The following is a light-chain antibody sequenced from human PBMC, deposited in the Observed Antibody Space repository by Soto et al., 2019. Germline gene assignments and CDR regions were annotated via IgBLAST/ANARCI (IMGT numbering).Light chain of an antibody. Sequence: QMTQSPSTLSASVGDRVTITCRASQNINTWFAWYQQKPGTAPRLLIYDVSTLQSGVPSSFSGSGSGTEFTLTFTSLQPDDSATYYCQQYDGYFGPGTKV. V-gene: IGKV1-5*01. J-gene: IGKJ3*01. CDR2: DVS. CDR3: QQYDGY. CDR1: QNINTW.